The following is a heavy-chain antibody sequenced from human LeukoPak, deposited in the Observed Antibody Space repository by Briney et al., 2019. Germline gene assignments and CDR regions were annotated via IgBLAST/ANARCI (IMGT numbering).Heavy chain of an antibody. CDR1: GGSITDYY. J-gene: IGHJ2*01. D-gene: IGHD1-14*01. CDR3: ARDVNQGL. CDR2: KSVSGHT. V-gene: IGHV4-4*07. Sequence: SETLSLTCTISGGSITDYYWNWIRQSAGKGLEWIGRKSVSGHTNYRSSLESRVTISVDTSKNHFSLKLTSVTAADTAVYYCARDVNQGLWGRGTLVTVSS.